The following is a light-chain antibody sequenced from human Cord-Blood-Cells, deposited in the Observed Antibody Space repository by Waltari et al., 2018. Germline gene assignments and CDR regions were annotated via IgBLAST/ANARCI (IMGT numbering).Light chain of an antibody. J-gene: IGLJ3*02. Sequence: QSALTQPPSASGSPGQSVTISCTGTSSDVGGYNYVSWYQQHPGKAPKLVIYEVSKRPSGGPDRFAGSKSGNTASLTVSGLQAEDEADYYCSSYAGSNNLVFGGGTKLTVL. V-gene: IGLV2-8*01. CDR1: SSDVGGYNY. CDR3: SSYAGSNNLV. CDR2: EVS.